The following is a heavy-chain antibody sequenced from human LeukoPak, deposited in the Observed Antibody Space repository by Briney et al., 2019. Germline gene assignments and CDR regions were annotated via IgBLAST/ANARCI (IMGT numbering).Heavy chain of an antibody. CDR1: GYTFTGYY. D-gene: IGHD6-13*01. CDR2: INPNSGGT. J-gene: IGHJ4*02. Sequence: ASVKVSCKASGYTFTGYYMHWVRQAPGQGLEWMGWINPNSGGTNYAQKFQGRVTMTRDTSISTAYMELSRLRSDDTAVYYCARSPLGYSSSWYFFDYWGQGTLVTVSP. V-gene: IGHV1-2*02. CDR3: ARSPLGYSSSWYFFDY.